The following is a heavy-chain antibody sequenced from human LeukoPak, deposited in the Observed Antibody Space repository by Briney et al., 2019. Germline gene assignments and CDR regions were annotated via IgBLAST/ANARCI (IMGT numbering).Heavy chain of an antibody. V-gene: IGHV4-59*01. J-gene: IGHJ6*03. D-gene: IGHD6-13*01. CDR1: GGSISSYY. CDR3: ARAGYSSSWYGYYMDV. CDR2: IYYSGST. Sequence: SETLSLTCTVSGGSISSYYWSWIRQPPGKGLEWIGYIYYSGSTNYNPSLKSRVTISVDTSKNQFSLKLSSVTAADTAVYYCARAGYSSSWYGYYMDVWGKGTTVTVSS.